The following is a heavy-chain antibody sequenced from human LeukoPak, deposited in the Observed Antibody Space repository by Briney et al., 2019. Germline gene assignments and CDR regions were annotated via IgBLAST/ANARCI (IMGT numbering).Heavy chain of an antibody. Sequence: GGSLRLSCAASGFTFSSYWMHWVRQAPGKGLVWVSRINSDGSSTSYADSVKGRFTISRDNAKNTPYLQMNSLRAEDTAVYYCARVGGYCSSTSCSAQFDYWGQGTLVTVSS. V-gene: IGHV3-74*01. CDR1: GFTFSSYW. CDR2: INSDGSST. D-gene: IGHD2-2*01. CDR3: ARVGGYCSSTSCSAQFDY. J-gene: IGHJ4*02.